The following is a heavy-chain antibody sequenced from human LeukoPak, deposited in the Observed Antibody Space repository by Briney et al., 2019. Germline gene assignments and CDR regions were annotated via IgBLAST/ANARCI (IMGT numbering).Heavy chain of an antibody. CDR2: ISSSSSYI. CDR3: ARGSGITIFGVGIDY. V-gene: IGHV3-21*01. CDR1: GFTFSSYS. J-gene: IGHJ4*02. D-gene: IGHD3-3*01. Sequence: PGGSLRLSCAASGFTFSSYSMNWVRQAPGKGLEWVSSISSSSSYIYYADSVKGRFTISRDNAKNSLYLQMNSLRAEDTAVYYCARGSGITIFGVGIDYWGQGTLVTVSS.